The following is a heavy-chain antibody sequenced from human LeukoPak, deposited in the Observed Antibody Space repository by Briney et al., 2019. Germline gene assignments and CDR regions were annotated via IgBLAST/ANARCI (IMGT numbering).Heavy chain of an antibody. V-gene: IGHV3-74*01. CDR1: GFTFSSYW. J-gene: IGHJ5*02. Sequence: GGSLRLSCAASGFTFSSYWMYWVRQAPGKGLVWVSGINGDGSTTNYADSVKGRFTISRDNSKNTLYLQMNSLRVEDTAVYYCAREDCSGGRCWFDPWGQGTLVTVSS. CDR3: AREDCSGGRCWFDP. CDR2: INGDGSTT. D-gene: IGHD2-15*01.